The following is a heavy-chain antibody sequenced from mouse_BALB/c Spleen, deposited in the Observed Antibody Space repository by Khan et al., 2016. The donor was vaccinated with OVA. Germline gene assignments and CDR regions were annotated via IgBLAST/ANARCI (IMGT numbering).Heavy chain of an antibody. Sequence: VQLQQSGPELMKPGASVKISCKASGYSFTTYYIHWVLQSHGKSLDWIGYIDPFSGDTTYNQKFKGKATLTVDKSSSTAYIHLNNLTSEDSAVYCRISHCYVAWFTYWGQGTLVTVSA. J-gene: IGHJ3*01. D-gene: IGHD2-12*01. CDR2: IDPFSGDT. V-gene: IGHV1S135*01. CDR1: GYSFTTYY. CDR3: ISHCYVAWFTY.